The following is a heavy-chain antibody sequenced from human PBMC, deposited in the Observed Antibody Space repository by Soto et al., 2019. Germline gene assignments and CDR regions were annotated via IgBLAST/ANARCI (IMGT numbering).Heavy chain of an antibody. Sequence: QVQLQESGPGLVKPSETLSLPCTVSGGSISPYYWSWIRQPPGKGLEWIGYVYCSGNTNYNPSLESRVTITVDTSRNRFSLNLTSATAADTAVYYCARKGAAASYAHYYMDVWGRGTAVTVSS. V-gene: IGHV4-59*01. D-gene: IGHD6-13*01. J-gene: IGHJ6*03. CDR1: GGSISPYY. CDR3: ARKGAAASYAHYYMDV. CDR2: VYCSGNT.